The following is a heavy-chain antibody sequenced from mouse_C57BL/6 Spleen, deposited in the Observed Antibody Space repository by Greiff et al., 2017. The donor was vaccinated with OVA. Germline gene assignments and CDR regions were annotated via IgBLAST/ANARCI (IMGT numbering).Heavy chain of an antibody. CDR3: ARNGAYGSSSYYAMDY. CDR2: IWSGGST. Sequence: VKLMESGPGLVQPSQSLSITCTVSGFSLTSYGVHWVRQSPGKGLEWLGVIWSGGSTDYNAAFISRLSISKDNSKSQVFFKMNSLQADDTAIYYCARNGAYGSSSYYAMDYWGQGTSVTVSS. CDR1: GFSLTSYG. J-gene: IGHJ4*01. D-gene: IGHD1-1*01. V-gene: IGHV2-2*01.